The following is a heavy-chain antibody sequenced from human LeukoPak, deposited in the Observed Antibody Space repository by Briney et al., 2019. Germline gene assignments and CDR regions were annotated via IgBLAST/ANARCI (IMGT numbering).Heavy chain of an antibody. CDR2: MNPNSGNT. V-gene: IGHV1-8*02. Sequence: ASVKVSCKASGGTFSSYAINWVRQATGQGLEWMGWMNPNSGNTGYAQKFQGRVTMTRNTSISTAYMELSSLRSEDTAVYYCARGKHYGSGLNTGNDYWGQGTLVTVSS. D-gene: IGHD3-10*01. CDR3: ARGKHYGSGLNTGNDY. CDR1: GGTFSSYA. J-gene: IGHJ4*02.